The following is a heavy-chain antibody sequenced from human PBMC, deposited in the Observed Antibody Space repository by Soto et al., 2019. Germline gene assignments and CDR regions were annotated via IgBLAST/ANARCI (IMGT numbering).Heavy chain of an antibody. CDR2: IGGSSGST. V-gene: IGHV3-23*01. J-gene: IGHJ4*02. Sequence: EVQLLESGGGLLQPGGSLRLSCAASGFTFRSYAMSWVRQAPGKGLEWVSAIGGSSGSTDYADSVKGRFTISRDNSKNTLFLQMNCLRAEYTAVYYCAKDRSSTSCYAFDYWGQGTLVTVSS. CDR1: GFTFRSYA. D-gene: IGHD2-2*01. CDR3: AKDRSSTSCYAFDY.